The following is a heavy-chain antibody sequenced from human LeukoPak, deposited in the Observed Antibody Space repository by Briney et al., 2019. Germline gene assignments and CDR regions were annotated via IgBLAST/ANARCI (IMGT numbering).Heavy chain of an antibody. CDR1: GFTFSSYS. V-gene: IGHV3-21*03. CDR3: IARGIFGVVITYDY. Sequence: GGSLRLSCAASGFTFSSYSMNWVRQAPGKGLEWVSSISSSSSYIYYADSVKGRFTISRDNAKNSLYLQMNSLKTEDTAVYYCIARGIFGVVITYDYWGQGTLVTVSS. J-gene: IGHJ4*02. CDR2: ISSSSSYI. D-gene: IGHD3-3*01.